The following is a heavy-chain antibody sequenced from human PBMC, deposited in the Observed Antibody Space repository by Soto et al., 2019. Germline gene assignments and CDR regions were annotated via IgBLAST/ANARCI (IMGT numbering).Heavy chain of an antibody. D-gene: IGHD6-13*01. Sequence: QVQLVESGGGVVQSGRSMRLSCEASGFTFCKYGMHWVRQAPGKGLEGVAVIWYDGSDRWYADSVKGRFSISRDISKNTIYLQMSTLRVEDTAVYFCARDYASSWCPSYWGQGTLVAVSS. V-gene: IGHV3-33*01. J-gene: IGHJ4*02. CDR2: IWYDGSDR. CDR1: GFTFCKYG. CDR3: ARDYASSWCPSY.